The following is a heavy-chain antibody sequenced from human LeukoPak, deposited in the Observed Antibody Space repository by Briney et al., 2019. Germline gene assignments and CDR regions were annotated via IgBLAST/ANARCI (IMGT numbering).Heavy chain of an antibody. Sequence: SETLSLTCAVYGGSFSGYYWSWIRQPPRKGLEWIGEINHSGSTNYNPSLKSRVTISVDTSKNQFSLKLGSVTAADTAVYYCARGGYSGLTHWGQGTLVTVSS. J-gene: IGHJ4*02. V-gene: IGHV4-34*01. CDR2: INHSGST. CDR3: ARGGYSGLTH. CDR1: GGSFSGYY. D-gene: IGHD5-12*01.